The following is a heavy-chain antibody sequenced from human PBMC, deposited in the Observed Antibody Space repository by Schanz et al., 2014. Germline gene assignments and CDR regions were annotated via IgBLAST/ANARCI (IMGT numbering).Heavy chain of an antibody. CDR1: GFTFSQYG. Sequence: QVFLAESGGGVVQPGRSLRLSCAASGFTFSQYGMHWVRQAPGKGLEWVAVIPYDGTNEYYAESVKGRFTISRDNAKNTFYLHMNSLRNEDTAVYFCAKDRGDGYSNGIFQYWGLGTLVTVSS. CDR3: AKDRGDGYSNGIFQY. J-gene: IGHJ4*02. CDR2: IPYDGTNE. D-gene: IGHD5-18*01. V-gene: IGHV3-30*18.